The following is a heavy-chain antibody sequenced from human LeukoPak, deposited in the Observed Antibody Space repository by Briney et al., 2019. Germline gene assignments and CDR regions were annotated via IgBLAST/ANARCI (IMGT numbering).Heavy chain of an antibody. CDR3: ATVRPPYYDILTGYFSYGMDV. D-gene: IGHD3-9*01. CDR1: GYTFTSYP. Sequence: GASVKVSCKASGYTFTSYPIHWVRQAPGQRLEWMGWINAGNDNTKYSQKFQGRVTITRDTSASTAYMELSSLRSEDTAVYYCATVRPPYYDILTGYFSYGMDVWGQGTTVTVSS. V-gene: IGHV1-3*01. J-gene: IGHJ6*02. CDR2: INAGNDNT.